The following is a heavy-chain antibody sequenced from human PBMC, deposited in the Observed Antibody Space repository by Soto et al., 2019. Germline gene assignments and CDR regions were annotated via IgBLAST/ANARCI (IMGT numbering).Heavy chain of an antibody. CDR2: VIHIGGIV. CDR3: ATEDGDSPLDY. V-gene: IGHV1-69*04. J-gene: IGHJ4*02. CDR1: GGTFGGYI. D-gene: IGHD4-17*01. Sequence: QVQLVQSGAEVKKPGSSVKVSCKASGGTFGGYIISWVRQATGQGLEWMGRVIHIGGIVNYAQNLQGRVTITADKSTGTAYMELRSLRSDDTAVYYCATEDGDSPLDYWGQGTLVTVSS.